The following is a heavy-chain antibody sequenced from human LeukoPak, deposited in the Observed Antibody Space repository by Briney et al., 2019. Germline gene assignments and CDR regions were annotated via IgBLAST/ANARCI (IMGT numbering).Heavy chain of an antibody. CDR1: GGSISSYY. Sequence: SETLSLTCTVSGGSISSYYWSWIRQPPGKGLEWIGYFYYSGSTNYNPSLKSRVTISVDTSKNQFSLKLSSVTAADTAVYYCARGPRFFDYWGQGTLVTVSS. V-gene: IGHV4-59*01. CDR3: ARGPRFFDY. CDR2: FYYSGST. J-gene: IGHJ4*02. D-gene: IGHD3-3*01.